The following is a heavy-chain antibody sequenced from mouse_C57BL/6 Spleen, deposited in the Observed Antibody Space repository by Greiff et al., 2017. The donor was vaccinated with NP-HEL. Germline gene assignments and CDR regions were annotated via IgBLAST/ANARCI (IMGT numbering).Heavy chain of an antibody. CDR2: ISYSGST. V-gene: IGHV3-1*01. Sequence: EVQGVESGPGMVKPSQSLSLTCTVTGYSITSGYDWHWIRHFPGNKLEWMGYISYSGSTNYNPSLKSRISITHDTSKNHFFLKLNSVTTEDTATYYCARGDYYGSSYFDYWGQGTTLTVSS. D-gene: IGHD1-1*01. CDR1: GYSITSGYD. J-gene: IGHJ2*01. CDR3: ARGDYYGSSYFDY.